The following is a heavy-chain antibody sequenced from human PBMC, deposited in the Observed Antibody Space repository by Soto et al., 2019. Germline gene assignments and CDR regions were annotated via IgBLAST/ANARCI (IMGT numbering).Heavy chain of an antibody. V-gene: IGHV1-18*01. CDR2: ISAYNGNT. D-gene: IGHD1-26*01. CDR1: GYTFTSYG. Sequence: QVQLVQSGAEVKKPGASVKVSCKASGYTFTSYGISWVRQAPGQGLEWMGWISAYNGNTNYAQKLQGRGTMTTDTSTSTGYMALRRLGSDDTAVYYCARDRGSYALDYWGQGTLVTVSS. J-gene: IGHJ4*02. CDR3: ARDRGSYALDY.